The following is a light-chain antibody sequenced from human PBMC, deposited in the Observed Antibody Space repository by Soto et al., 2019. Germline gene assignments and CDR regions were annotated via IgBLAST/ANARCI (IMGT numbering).Light chain of an antibody. CDR1: QSVGSN. Sequence: EIVMTQSPATLSVSPGERATLSCRASQSVGSNLAWYQQKPGQAPRLLSYGTSTRATGIPARFSGSGSGTEFTLTISSLQSEDFAVYYCQQYNNWPSITFGQGTRLEIK. J-gene: IGKJ5*01. CDR3: QQYNNWPSIT. CDR2: GTS. V-gene: IGKV3-15*01.